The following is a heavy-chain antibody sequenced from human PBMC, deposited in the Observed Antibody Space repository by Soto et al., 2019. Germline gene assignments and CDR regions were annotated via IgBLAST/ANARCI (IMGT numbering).Heavy chain of an antibody. J-gene: IGHJ4*02. Sequence: GGSLRLSCAASGFTFSIYGMTWVRQAPGKGLEWVSAISGSGGSTYYADSVKGRFTISRDNSKNTLYLQMNSLRAEDTAVYYCARDYSSYGPFDYWGQGTLVTVSS. CDR2: ISGSGGST. CDR1: GFTFSIYG. V-gene: IGHV3-23*01. D-gene: IGHD5-18*01. CDR3: ARDYSSYGPFDY.